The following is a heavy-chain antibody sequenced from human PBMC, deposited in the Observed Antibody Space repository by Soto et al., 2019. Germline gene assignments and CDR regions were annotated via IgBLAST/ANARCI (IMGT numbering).Heavy chain of an antibody. D-gene: IGHD2-2*01. V-gene: IGHV1-18*01. Sequence: ASVKVSCKASGYTFTSYGISWVRQAPGQGLEWMGWISAYNGNTNYAQKLQGRVTMTTDTSTSTAYMELRSLRSDDTAVYYCARDRPSSSLGSSPLYSYGMHVWGQGTTVTVSS. CDR3: ARDRPSSSLGSSPLYSYGMHV. J-gene: IGHJ6*02. CDR2: ISAYNGNT. CDR1: GYTFTSYG.